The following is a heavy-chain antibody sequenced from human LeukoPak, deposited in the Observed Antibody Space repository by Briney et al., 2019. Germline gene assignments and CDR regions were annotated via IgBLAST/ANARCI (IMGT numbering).Heavy chain of an antibody. D-gene: IGHD6-19*01. V-gene: IGHV1-46*01. CDR2: INPSGGST. CDR3: ARGPPSSGYSSGWYRSSYYMDV. CDR1: GGTFTSYY. Sequence: ASVKVSCKASGGTFTSYYMHWVRQAPGQGLEWMGIINPSGGSTSYAQKFQGRVTMTRDTSTSIVYMELSSLRSEDTAVYYCARGPPSSGYSSGWYRSSYYMDVWGKGTTVTISS. J-gene: IGHJ6*03.